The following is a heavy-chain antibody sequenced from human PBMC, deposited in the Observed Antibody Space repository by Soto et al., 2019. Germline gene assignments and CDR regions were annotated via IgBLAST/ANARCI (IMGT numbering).Heavy chain of an antibody. D-gene: IGHD2-2*01. J-gene: IGHJ4*02. CDR3: ARDTLGLVVSAVYYFDD. CDR1: GYTFTSYY. V-gene: IGHV1-46*03. CDR2: INPSGGST. Sequence: ASVKVSCKASGYTFTSYYMHWVRQAPGQGLEWMGIINPSGGSTSYAQKLQGRVTMTRDTSTSTVYMELSSLRSEDTAVYYCARDTLGLVVSAVYYFDDWGQGTLVPVSS.